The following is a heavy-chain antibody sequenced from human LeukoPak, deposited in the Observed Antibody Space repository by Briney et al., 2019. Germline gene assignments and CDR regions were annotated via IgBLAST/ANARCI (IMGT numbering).Heavy chain of an antibody. CDR2: ISSSGSTI. J-gene: IGHJ4*02. CDR3: ARDYGGSSPFDY. V-gene: IGHV3-48*03. Sequence: GGSLRLSCAASGFTFSSYEMHWVRQAPGKGLEWVSYISSSGSTIYYADSVKGRFTISRDNAKNSLYLQMDSLRAEDTAVYYCARDYGGSSPFDYWGQGTLVTVSS. D-gene: IGHD4-23*01. CDR1: GFTFSSYE.